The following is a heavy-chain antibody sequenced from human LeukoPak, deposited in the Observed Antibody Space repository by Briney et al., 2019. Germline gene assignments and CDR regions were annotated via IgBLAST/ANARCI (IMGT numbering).Heavy chain of an antibody. CDR1: GFTFSSHG. CDR3: AKDIVGGGDDY. CDR2: IQEDGKKE. J-gene: IGHJ4*02. V-gene: IGHV3-7*01. Sequence: PGGSLRLSCAASGFTFSSHGMNWVRQAPGKGLEWVANIQEDGKKENYVDSVRGRFTISRDNAKNSIYLQMNSLRVEDTAVYYCAKDIVGGGDDYWGQGTLVIVSS. D-gene: IGHD2-21*02.